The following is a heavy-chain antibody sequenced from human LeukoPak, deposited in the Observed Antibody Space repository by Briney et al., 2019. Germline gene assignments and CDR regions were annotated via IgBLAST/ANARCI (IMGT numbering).Heavy chain of an antibody. Sequence: GGSLRLSCAASGFTFSSYAMSWVRQAPGKGLEWASAISGSGGSTYYADSVKGRFNISRDNSKNTLYLQMNSLRAEDTAVYYCAKDLFGELFYWGQGTLVTVSS. J-gene: IGHJ4*02. V-gene: IGHV3-23*01. CDR3: AKDLFGELFY. D-gene: IGHD3-10*02. CDR1: GFTFSSYA. CDR2: ISGSGGST.